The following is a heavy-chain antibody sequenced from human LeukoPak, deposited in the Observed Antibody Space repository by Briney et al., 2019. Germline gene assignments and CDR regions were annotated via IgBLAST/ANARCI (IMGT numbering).Heavy chain of an antibody. CDR3: ARDPLVDY. V-gene: IGHV3-9*01. Sequence: GGSLRLSCAASGFTFDDSVMRSISWNSGSIGYADSVKGRFTISRDNAKKSLYLQMNSLRAEDTAVYYCARDPLVDYWGQGTLVTVSS. J-gene: IGHJ4*02. D-gene: IGHD6-6*01. CDR2: ISWNSGSI. CDR1: GFTFDDSV.